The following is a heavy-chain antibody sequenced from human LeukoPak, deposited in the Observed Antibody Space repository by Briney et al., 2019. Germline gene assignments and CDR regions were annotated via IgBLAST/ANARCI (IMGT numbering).Heavy chain of an antibody. CDR2: ISSSSSTI. CDR3: AKAPPRYYDFWSGYYCDY. J-gene: IGHJ4*02. V-gene: IGHV3-48*01. Sequence: GGSLRLSCAASGFTFSSYSMNWVRQAPGKGLEWVSYISSSSSTIYYADSVKGLFTISRDNAKNSLYLQMNSLRAEDTAVYYCAKAPPRYYDFWSGYYCDYWGQGTLVTVSS. CDR1: GFTFSSYS. D-gene: IGHD3-3*01.